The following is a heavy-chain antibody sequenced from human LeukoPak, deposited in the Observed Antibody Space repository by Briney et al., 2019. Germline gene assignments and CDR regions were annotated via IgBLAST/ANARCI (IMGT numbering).Heavy chain of an antibody. CDR2: ISLTSSTM. D-gene: IGHD6-19*01. CDR1: GFTFSSYS. J-gene: IGHJ4*02. Sequence: GGSLRLSCAASGFTFSSYSMNWVRQAPGKGLEWVSYISLTSSTMYYADSVKGRFTISRDNSKNTLYLQMGSLRAEDMAMYYCAREFADYSSGWYRLGYWGQGTQVTVSS. CDR3: AREFADYSSGWYRLGY. V-gene: IGHV3-48*01.